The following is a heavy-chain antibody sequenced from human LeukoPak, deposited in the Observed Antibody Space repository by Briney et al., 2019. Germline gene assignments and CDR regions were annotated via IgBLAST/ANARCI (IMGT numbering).Heavy chain of an antibody. CDR2: ISAYNGNT. CDR1: GYTFTSYG. CDR3: AKGPLRTVYWYFDL. D-gene: IGHD4-17*01. V-gene: IGHV1-18*01. Sequence: ASVKVSCKASGYTFTSYGISWVRQAPGQGLEWMGWISAYNGNTNYAQKLQGRVTMTTDTSTSTAYMELRSLRSDDTAVYYCAKGPLRTVYWYFDLWGRGTLVTVSS. J-gene: IGHJ2*01.